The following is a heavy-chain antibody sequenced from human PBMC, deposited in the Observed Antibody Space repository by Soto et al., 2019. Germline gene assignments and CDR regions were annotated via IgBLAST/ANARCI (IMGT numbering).Heavy chain of an antibody. CDR1: GGSISSYY. CDR3: ARGSGDVDY. D-gene: IGHD2-21*02. J-gene: IGHJ4*02. Sequence: PSETLSLTCTVSGGSISSYYWSWIRQPPGKGLEWIGYIYYSGSTNYNPSLKSRVTISVDTSKNQFSLKLSSVTAADTAVYYCARGSGDVDYWGQGTLVTVSS. V-gene: IGHV4-59*01. CDR2: IYYSGST.